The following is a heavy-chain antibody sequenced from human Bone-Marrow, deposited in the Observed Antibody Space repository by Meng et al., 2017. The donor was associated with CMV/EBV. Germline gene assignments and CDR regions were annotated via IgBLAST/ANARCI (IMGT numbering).Heavy chain of an antibody. CDR3: ARGGYCSTSCYYNWFDP. J-gene: IGHJ5*02. D-gene: IGHD2-2*01. CDR1: GSFSGYY. CDR2: INHSGST. Sequence: GSFSGYYWSWIRQPPGKGPEWIGEINHSGSTNYNPSLKSRVTISVDTSKNQFSLKLSSVTAADTAVYYCARGGYCSTSCYYNWFDPWGQGTLVTVSS. V-gene: IGHV4-34*01.